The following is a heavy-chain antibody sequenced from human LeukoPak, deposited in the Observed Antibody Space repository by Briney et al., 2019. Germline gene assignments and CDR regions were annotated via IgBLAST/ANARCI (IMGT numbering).Heavy chain of an antibody. Sequence: PSETLSLTCTVSGGSISSSSYYWGWIRQPPGKGLEWIGSIYYSGSTYYNPSLKSRVTISVDTSKNQFSLKLSSVTAADTAVYYCARPILYSSGYYYEDYFDYWGQGTLVTVSS. J-gene: IGHJ4*02. CDR1: GGSISSSSYY. CDR3: ARPILYSSGYYYEDYFDY. CDR2: IYYSGST. V-gene: IGHV4-39*01. D-gene: IGHD3-22*01.